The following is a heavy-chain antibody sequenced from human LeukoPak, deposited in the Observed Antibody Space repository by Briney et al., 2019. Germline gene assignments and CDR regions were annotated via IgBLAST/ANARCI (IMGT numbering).Heavy chain of an antibody. CDR2: IYFRGTT. J-gene: IGHJ4*02. CDR3: ARDRFYDHSGFRRLDF. CDR1: GGPISDYY. D-gene: IGHD3-22*01. V-gene: IGHV4-59*01. Sequence: SETLSLTCNVSGGPISDYYWSWIRQPPGKGLEWIGYIYFRGTTNYSPSFQSRVSISVDTSKNQFSLRLTSVTAADTAVYYCARDRFYDHSGFRRLDFWGQGLLVTVSS.